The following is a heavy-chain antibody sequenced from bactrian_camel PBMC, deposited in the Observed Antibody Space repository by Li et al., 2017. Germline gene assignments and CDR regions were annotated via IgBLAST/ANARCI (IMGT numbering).Heavy chain of an antibody. CDR1: GLSGSSYC. Sequence: VQLVESGGGSVLTGQSLKLSCSVSGLSGSSYCAAWFRQAPGKEREMVAQIQDDGMKHYGGTAKGRFTISKDAAKDTLDLRMTSLKPEDSGMYYCAVDGPVAFCSDYPSDFGGWGQGTQVTVS. V-gene: IGHV3S67*01. J-gene: IGHJ6*01. CDR2: IQDDGMK. D-gene: IGHD2*01. CDR3: AVDGPVAFCSDYPSDFGG.